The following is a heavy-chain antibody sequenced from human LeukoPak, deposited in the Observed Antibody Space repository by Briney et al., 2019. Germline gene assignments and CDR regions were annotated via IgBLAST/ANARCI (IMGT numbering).Heavy chain of an antibody. J-gene: IGHJ4*02. V-gene: IGHV3-11*05. CDR2: ISTNSYYT. CDR1: GFTFSDYY. CDR3: ARGDGGNSAFDY. D-gene: IGHD4-23*01. Sequence: GGSLRLSCAASGFTFSDYYMSWIRQAPGKGLEWLSYISTNSYYTNYADSVKGRFTVSRDNAKNSLYLQMSSLRAEDTAVYYCARGDGGNSAFDYWGQGTLVTVSS.